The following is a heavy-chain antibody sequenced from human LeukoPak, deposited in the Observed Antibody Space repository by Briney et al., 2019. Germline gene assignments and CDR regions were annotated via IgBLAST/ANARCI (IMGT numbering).Heavy chain of an antibody. J-gene: IGHJ4*02. CDR1: GFTFRSYG. CDR2: IRYDGSNK. CDR3: AKVKQYSSSWYVIDY. V-gene: IGHV3-30*02. D-gene: IGHD6-13*01. Sequence: PGGSLRLSCAASGFTFRSYGMHWVRQAPGKGLEWVAFIRYDGSNKYYADSVKGRFTISRDNSKNTLYLQMNSLRAEDTAVYYCAKVKQYSSSWYVIDYWGQGTLVTVSS.